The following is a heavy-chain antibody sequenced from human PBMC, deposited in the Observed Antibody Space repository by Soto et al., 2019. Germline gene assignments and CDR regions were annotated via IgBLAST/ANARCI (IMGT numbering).Heavy chain of an antibody. Sequence: SVKVSCKASGGTFSSYAISWVRQAPGQGLEWMGGIIPIFGTANYAQKFQGRVTITADESTSTAYMELSSLSSEDTAVYYCARVANYGDYVDYWGQGTLVTVSS. CDR3: ARVANYGDYVDY. J-gene: IGHJ4*02. D-gene: IGHD4-17*01. V-gene: IGHV1-69*13. CDR2: IIPIFGTA. CDR1: GGTFSSYA.